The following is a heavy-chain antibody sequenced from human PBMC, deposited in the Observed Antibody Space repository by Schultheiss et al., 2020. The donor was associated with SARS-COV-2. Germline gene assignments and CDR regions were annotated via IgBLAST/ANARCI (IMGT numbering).Heavy chain of an antibody. CDR3: ARDATLEWLFADPIVDWYFDL. J-gene: IGHJ2*01. D-gene: IGHD3-3*01. CDR2: IYYSGST. V-gene: IGHV4-31*03. CDR1: GGSISSGGYY. Sequence: SQTLSLTCTVSGGSISSGGYYWSWIRQHPGKGLEWIGYIYYSGSTNYNPSLKSRVTISLDTSKNQFSLKLSSVTAGDTAVYYCARDATLEWLFADPIVDWYFDLWGRGTLVTVSS.